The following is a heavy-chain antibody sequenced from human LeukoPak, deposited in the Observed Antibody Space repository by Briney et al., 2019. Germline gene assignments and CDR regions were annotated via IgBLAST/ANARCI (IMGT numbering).Heavy chain of an antibody. CDR3: ARDYLGGNPDAFDI. Sequence: SETLSLTCTVSGDSISSSSYYWGWIRQPPGKELEWIGSIYYSGSTYYDPSLNSRVTISVDTSKNQFSLKLSSVTAADTAVYYCARDYLGGNPDAFDIWGQGTMVTVSS. V-gene: IGHV4-39*07. CDR2: IYYSGST. CDR1: GDSISSSSYY. J-gene: IGHJ3*02. D-gene: IGHD4-23*01.